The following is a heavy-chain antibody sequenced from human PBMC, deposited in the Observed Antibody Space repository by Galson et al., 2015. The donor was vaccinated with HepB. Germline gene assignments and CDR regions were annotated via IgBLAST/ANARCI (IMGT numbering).Heavy chain of an antibody. D-gene: IGHD2-15*01. CDR1: GYTFTNNW. CDR3: AGRFGYSSGCDY. J-gene: IGHJ4*02. V-gene: IGHV5-10-1*01. CDR2: IDPSDSYT. Sequence: QSGAEVKKPGESLRISCKGSGYTFTNNWIQWVRQMPGKGLEWMGKIDPSDSYTKYSPSFQGHVTISVDKSISTAYLQWSSLRASDTAMYYCAGRFGYSSGCDYRGQGTLVTVSS.